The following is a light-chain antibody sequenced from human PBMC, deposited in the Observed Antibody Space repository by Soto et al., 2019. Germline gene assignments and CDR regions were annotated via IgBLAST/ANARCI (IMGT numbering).Light chain of an antibody. J-gene: IGKJ5*01. Sequence: EIVLTQSPATLSLSPGERATLSCMASQSISDHLAWYQQRPGQAPRLLIYYDSNRATGVPARFSGSGSGTDFTLTISSLEPEDFAVYYCQHRDTFGLGTRLEI. CDR1: QSISDH. CDR2: YDS. V-gene: IGKV3-11*01. CDR3: QHRDT.